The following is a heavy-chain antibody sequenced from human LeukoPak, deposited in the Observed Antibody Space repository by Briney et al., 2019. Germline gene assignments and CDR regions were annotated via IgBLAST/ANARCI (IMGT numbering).Heavy chain of an antibody. V-gene: IGHV4-39*07. CDR2: IYYSGST. J-gene: IGHJ4*02. Sequence: SETLSLTCTVSGGSISSSSYYWGWIRQPPGKGLEWIGSIYYSGSTYYNPSLKSRVTMSVDTTKNQFSLKLSSVTAADTAVYYCARDGDGYNPHPYDYWGQGTLVTVSS. CDR1: GGSISSSSYY. D-gene: IGHD5-24*01. CDR3: ARDGDGYNPHPYDY.